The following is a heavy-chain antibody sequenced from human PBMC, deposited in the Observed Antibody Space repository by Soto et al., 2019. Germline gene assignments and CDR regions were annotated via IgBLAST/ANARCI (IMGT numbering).Heavy chain of an antibody. Sequence: SETLSLTGAVSSGSISSSNWWSWDRQPPGKGLEWIGEIYHSGSTNYNPSLKSRVTISVDKSKNQFSLKLSSVTAADTAVYYCARAYLRRGFFDYWGQGTLVTVSS. J-gene: IGHJ4*02. CDR3: ARAYLRRGFFDY. CDR1: SGSISSSNW. V-gene: IGHV4-4*02. D-gene: IGHD1-26*01. CDR2: IYHSGST.